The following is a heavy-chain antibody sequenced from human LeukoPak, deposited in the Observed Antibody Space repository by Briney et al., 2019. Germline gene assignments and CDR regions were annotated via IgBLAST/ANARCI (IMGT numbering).Heavy chain of an antibody. Sequence: PGGSLRLSCAASGFTFSSCEMNWVRQAPGKGLEWVSYISSGGSSMYYADSVKGRFTISRDNAKNSLYLQMNSLRVEDTAVYYCARPGRSVTQGYWGQGTLVTVSS. CDR3: ARPGRSVTQGY. V-gene: IGHV3-48*03. D-gene: IGHD3-10*01. CDR1: GFTFSSCE. CDR2: ISSGGSSM. J-gene: IGHJ4*02.